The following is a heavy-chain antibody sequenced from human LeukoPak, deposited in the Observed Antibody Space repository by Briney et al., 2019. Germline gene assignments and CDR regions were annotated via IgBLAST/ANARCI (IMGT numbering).Heavy chain of an antibody. CDR3: AKGGYSGSAYFDY. CDR2: ISYDGSNK. Sequence: PGRSLRLSCAASGFTFSSYGMHWVRQAPGKGLEWVAAISYDGSNKYYADSVKGRFTISRDNSKNTLYLQMNGLRAEDTAVYYCAKGGYSGSAYFDYWGQGTLVTVSS. V-gene: IGHV3-30*18. D-gene: IGHD5-12*01. CDR1: GFTFSSYG. J-gene: IGHJ4*02.